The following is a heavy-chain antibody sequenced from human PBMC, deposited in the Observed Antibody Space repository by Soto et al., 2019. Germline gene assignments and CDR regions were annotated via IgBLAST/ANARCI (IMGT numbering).Heavy chain of an antibody. J-gene: IGHJ6*03. D-gene: IGHD4-4*01. CDR1: GFTVSSNY. V-gene: IGHV3-66*01. Sequence: EVQLVESGGGLVQPGGSLRLSCAASGFTVSSNYMSWVRQAPGKGLEWVSVIYSGGSTYYADSVKGRFTISRDNSKNTLYLQMNSLRAEDTAVYYCARSTVTTFYYYYYYYMDVWGKGTTVTVSS. CDR3: ARSTVTTFYYYYYYYMDV. CDR2: IYSGGST.